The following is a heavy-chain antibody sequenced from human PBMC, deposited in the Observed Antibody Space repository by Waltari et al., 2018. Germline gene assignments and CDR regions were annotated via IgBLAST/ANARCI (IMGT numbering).Heavy chain of an antibody. CDR1: GFTFSSYS. Sequence: EVQLVESGGGLVKPGGSLRLSCAASGFTFSSYSMNWVRQAPGKGLEWVSSISSSSSYIYYADSVKGRFTISRDNAKNSLYLQMNSLRAEDTAVYYCAKDDHCSGGSCYPSDAFDIWGQGTMVTVSS. CDR3: AKDDHCSGGSCYPSDAFDI. J-gene: IGHJ3*02. D-gene: IGHD2-15*01. CDR2: ISSSSSYI. V-gene: IGHV3-21*04.